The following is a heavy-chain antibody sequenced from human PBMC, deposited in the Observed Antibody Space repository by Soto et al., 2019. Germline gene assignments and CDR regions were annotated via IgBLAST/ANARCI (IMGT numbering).Heavy chain of an antibody. J-gene: IGHJ3*02. CDR2: ISGSGGTT. D-gene: IGHD6-19*01. Sequence: EVQLLESGGGLVQPGGSLRLSCAASGFTFSSYAMSWVRQAPGKGLEWVSAISGSGGTTYYADSVKGRFTFSRDNSKNTLYLQMNSLRAEDTAVYYCAKTANGWSRAFDIWGQGTMVTVSS. CDR1: GFTFSSYA. V-gene: IGHV3-23*01. CDR3: AKTANGWSRAFDI.